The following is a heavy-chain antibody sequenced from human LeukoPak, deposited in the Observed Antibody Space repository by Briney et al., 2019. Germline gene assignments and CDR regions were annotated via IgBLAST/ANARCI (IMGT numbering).Heavy chain of an antibody. CDR1: GYTFTGYY. CDR2: INPNSGGT. Sequence: RASVKVSCKASGYTFTGYYMHWVRQAPGQGLEWMGWINPNSGGTNYAQKFQGRVTMTRDTSISTAYMELSRLRSDDTAVYYCARSSLFGVRGWRFDAFDIWGQGTMVTVSS. CDR3: ARSSLFGVRGWRFDAFDI. D-gene: IGHD3-10*02. J-gene: IGHJ3*02. V-gene: IGHV1-2*02.